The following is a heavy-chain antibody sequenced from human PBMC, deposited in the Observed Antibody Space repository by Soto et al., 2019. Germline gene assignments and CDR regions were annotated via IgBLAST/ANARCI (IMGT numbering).Heavy chain of an antibody. CDR1: GDSVARNSAA. D-gene: IGHD3-16*01. CDR2: TYYRSRWEN. V-gene: IGHV6-1*01. CDR3: AGVVWFRGLDV. J-gene: IGHJ6*02. Sequence: PSQTLSLTCDISGDSVARNSAAWHWIGQSPSRGLEWLGRTYYRSRWENDYALSVKSRISISPDTSKNQFSLHLYSVTPEDTAVYYCAGVVWFRGLDVWGQGTPVTVSS.